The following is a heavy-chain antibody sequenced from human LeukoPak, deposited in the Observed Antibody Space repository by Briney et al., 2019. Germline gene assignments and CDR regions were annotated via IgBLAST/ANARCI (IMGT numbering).Heavy chain of an antibody. J-gene: IGHJ4*02. D-gene: IGHD1-7*01. V-gene: IGHV3-21*01. CDR3: ARDNWNYAPFDY. CDR1: GLSVSSNY. Sequence: PGGSLRLSCAGSGLSVSSNYMGWVRQAPGKGLEWVSSISSSSSYIYYADSVKGRFTISRDNAKNSLYLQMNSLRAEDTAVYYCARDNWNYAPFDYWGQGTLVTVSS. CDR2: ISSSSSYI.